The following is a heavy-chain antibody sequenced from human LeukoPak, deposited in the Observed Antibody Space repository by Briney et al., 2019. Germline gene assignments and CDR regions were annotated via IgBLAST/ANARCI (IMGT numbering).Heavy chain of an antibody. V-gene: IGHV3-30*18. D-gene: IGHD2-8*01. J-gene: IGHJ4*02. CDR2: ISYDGSNK. CDR1: GFTFSSYG. CDR3: AKAPLRYCTNGVCEGLDY. Sequence: GGSLGLSCAASGFTFSSYGMHWVRQAPGKGLEWVAVISYDGSNKYYADSVKGRFTISRDNSKNTLYLQMNSLRAEDTAVYYCAKAPLRYCTNGVCEGLDYWGQGTLVTVSS.